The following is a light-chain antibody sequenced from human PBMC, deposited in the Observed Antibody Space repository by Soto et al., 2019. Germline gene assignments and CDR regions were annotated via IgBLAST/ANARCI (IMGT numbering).Light chain of an antibody. Sequence: EIVLTQSPGTLSFSPGERATLSCRASQSVSSSYLAWYLQRPGQAPRLLIYGSSSRATGMPDRFSGSGSGTDFTLTIRRLEPEDVTVYYCQLYGGSPSYTFGQGTKLEIK. CDR3: QLYGGSPSYT. V-gene: IGKV3-20*01. J-gene: IGKJ2*01. CDR2: GSS. CDR1: QSVSSSY.